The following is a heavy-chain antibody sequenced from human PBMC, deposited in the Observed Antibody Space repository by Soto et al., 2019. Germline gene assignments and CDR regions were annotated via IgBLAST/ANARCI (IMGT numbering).Heavy chain of an antibody. J-gene: IGHJ4*02. V-gene: IGHV4-31*03. CDR1: GGSISSGDYY. CDR2: IYYSGST. D-gene: IGHD3-22*01. Sequence: LSLTCTVSGGSISSGDYYWSWIRQHPGKGLEWIGYIYYSGSTHYSSSLKSRVTMSIDTSKNQFPLKLTSVTAADTAVYYCARLSSIDSSGYYLDYWGQGSLVTVSS. CDR3: ARLSSIDSSGYYLDY.